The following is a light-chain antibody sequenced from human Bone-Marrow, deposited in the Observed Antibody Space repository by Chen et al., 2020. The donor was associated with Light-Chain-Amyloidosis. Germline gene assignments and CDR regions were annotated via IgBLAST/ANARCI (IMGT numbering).Light chain of an antibody. V-gene: IGLV2-23*02. CDR2: GVN. CDR3: CSYGGRFSLM. J-gene: IGLJ3*02. CDR1: YSDVGSHNF. Sequence: QSALTQPASVSGSPGHSVTLACTGSYSDVGSHNFVSWYQLHPGRAPKRILYGVNTRPSGVSERFSGSKTDNTASLTISGLLGEDEADYYCCSYGGRFSLMFGGGTRLTVL.